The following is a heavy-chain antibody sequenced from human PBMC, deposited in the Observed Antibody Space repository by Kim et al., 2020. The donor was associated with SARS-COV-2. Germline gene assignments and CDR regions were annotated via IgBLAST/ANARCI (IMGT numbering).Heavy chain of an antibody. Sequence: GGSLRLSCAASGFTFTNYAMSWVRQAPGKGLEWASAISVSGATYYADSVKGRFTISRDSSRNTLYLQMNSLRSEDTAVYYCAKASFPLGSRDYWGQGTLVTVSS. J-gene: IGHJ4*02. CDR1: GFTFTNYA. D-gene: IGHD7-27*01. CDR2: ISVSGAT. V-gene: IGHV3-23*01. CDR3: AKASFPLGSRDY.